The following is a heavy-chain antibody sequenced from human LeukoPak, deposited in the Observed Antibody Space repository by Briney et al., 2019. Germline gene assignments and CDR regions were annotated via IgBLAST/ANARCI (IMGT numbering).Heavy chain of an antibody. CDR3: AKELSSGWFLFDY. D-gene: IGHD6-19*01. CDR2: IWYDSSNK. Sequence: HSGGSLRLSCAASGFTFSSYGMHWVRQAPGKGLEWVAVIWYDSSNKYYADSVKGRFTISRDISKNTLYLQMNSLRAEDTAVYYCAKELSSGWFLFDYWGQGTLVTVSS. J-gene: IGHJ4*02. V-gene: IGHV3-33*06. CDR1: GFTFSSYG.